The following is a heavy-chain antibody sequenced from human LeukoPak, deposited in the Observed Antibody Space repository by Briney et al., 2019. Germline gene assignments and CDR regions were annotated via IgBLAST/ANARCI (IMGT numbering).Heavy chain of an antibody. CDR1: GGSFSGYY. CDR2: IYYSGST. J-gene: IGHJ4*02. CDR3: ARPQLGSSAGYVAY. V-gene: IGHV4-34*01. D-gene: IGHD3-9*01. Sequence: SETLSLTCAVYGGSFSGYYWSWIRQPPGKGLEWIGTIYYSGSTYYNPSLKSRVTISVDTSKNQFSLRLSSVTAADTAFYFCARPQLGSSAGYVAYWGQGILVTVSS.